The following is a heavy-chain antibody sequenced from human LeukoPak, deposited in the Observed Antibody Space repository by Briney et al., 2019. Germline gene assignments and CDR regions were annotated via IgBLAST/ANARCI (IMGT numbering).Heavy chain of an antibody. CDR2: IYYSGST. J-gene: IGHJ5*02. V-gene: IGHV4-59*01. D-gene: IGHD4-17*01. CDR1: GGSISSYY. CDR3: ARAKAYGNWFDP. Sequence: TSETLSLTCTVSGGSISSYYWSWIRQPPGKGLEWIGYIYYSGSTNYNPSLKSRVTISVDTSKNQFSLKLSSVTAADTAVYYCARAKAYGNWFDPWGQGTLVTVSS.